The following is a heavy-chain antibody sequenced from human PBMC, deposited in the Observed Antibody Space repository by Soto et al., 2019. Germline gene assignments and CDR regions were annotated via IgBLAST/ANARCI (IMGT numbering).Heavy chain of an antibody. CDR1: GFSLSTSGVG. D-gene: IGHD3-3*01. V-gene: IGHV2-5*02. J-gene: IGHJ6*03. CDR3: AHIVSGYYDFWSGYYRNYYYMDV. Sequence: QITLKESGPTLVKPTQTLTLTCTFSGFSLSTSGVGVGWIRQPPGKALEWLALIYWDADKRYSPSLKSRLTITKDTSKHQVVLTMTNMDPVDTATYYCAHIVSGYYDFWSGYYRNYYYMDVWGKGTTVTVSS. CDR2: IYWDADK.